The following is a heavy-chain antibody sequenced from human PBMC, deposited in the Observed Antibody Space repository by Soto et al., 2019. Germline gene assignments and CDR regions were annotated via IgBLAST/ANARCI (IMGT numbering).Heavy chain of an antibody. V-gene: IGHV3-23*01. J-gene: IGHJ4*01. Sequence: PGGSLRLSCAASGFTFSNFAMRWVRQAPGKGLEWVSDISGSGGSTYYAESVKGRFTISRDNSKNTLFLQMNSLRVEDTAVYYCAKATVAVGGYEPFDFWGHVTMIPVSS. D-gene: IGHD5-12*01. CDR2: ISGSGGST. CDR3: AKATVAVGGYEPFDF. CDR1: GFTFSNFA.